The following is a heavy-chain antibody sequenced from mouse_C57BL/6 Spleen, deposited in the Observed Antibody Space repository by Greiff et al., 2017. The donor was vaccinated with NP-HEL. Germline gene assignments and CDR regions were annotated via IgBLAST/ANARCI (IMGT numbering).Heavy chain of an antibody. D-gene: IGHD4-1*01. V-gene: IGHV1-81*01. CDR2: IYPRSGNT. CDR3: ARSNWNYFDY. Sequence: VKLLESGAELARPGASVKLSCKASGYTFTSYGISGVKQRTGQGLEWIGEIYPRSGNTYYNEKFKGKATLTADKSSSTAYMELRSLTSEDSAVYFCARSNWNYFDYWGQGTTLTVSS. J-gene: IGHJ2*01. CDR1: GYTFTSYG.